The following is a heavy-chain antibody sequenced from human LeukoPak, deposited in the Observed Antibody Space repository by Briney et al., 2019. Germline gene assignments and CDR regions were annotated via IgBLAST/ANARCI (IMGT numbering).Heavy chain of an antibody. CDR1: GGSISSSSYY. V-gene: IGHV4-39*01. J-gene: IGHJ6*03. CDR3: ARQLNTGYDSSGYSLRYYYYYMDV. CDR2: FYYSGST. Sequence: SETLSLTCTVSGGSISSSSYYWGWIRQPPGKGLEWIGSFYYSGSTYYNPSLKSRVTISVDTSKNQFSLKLSSVTAADTAVYYCARQLNTGYDSSGYSLRYYYYYMDVWGKGTTATVSS. D-gene: IGHD3-22*01.